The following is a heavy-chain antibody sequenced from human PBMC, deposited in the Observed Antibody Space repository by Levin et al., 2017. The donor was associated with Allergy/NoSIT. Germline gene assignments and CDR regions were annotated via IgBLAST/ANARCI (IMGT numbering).Heavy chain of an antibody. V-gene: IGHV3-7*04. CDR3: ARDPYSTSWSHSRNDY. J-gene: IGHJ4*02. D-gene: IGHD3-3*01. CDR1: GFTFSTYW. Sequence: GGSLRLSCAASGFTFSTYWMSWVRQAPGKGLQWVANINQDGSEKNYVDSVKGRFTISRDNAKNSLYLQMSSLRAEDMAVYYCARDPYSTSWSHSRNDYWGQGTLVTVSS. CDR2: INQDGSEK.